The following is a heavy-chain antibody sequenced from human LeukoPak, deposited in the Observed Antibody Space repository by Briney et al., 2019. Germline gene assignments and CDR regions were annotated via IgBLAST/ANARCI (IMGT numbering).Heavy chain of an antibody. J-gene: IGHJ4*02. D-gene: IGHD6-19*01. Sequence: GASVKVSCKASGYTFTSYGISWVRQAPGQGLEWMGIINPSGGSTSYAQKFQGRVTMTRDTSTSTVYMELSSLRSEDTAVYYCAGDERTYSSGWYLAYFDYWGQGTLVTVSS. V-gene: IGHV1-46*01. CDR2: INPSGGST. CDR3: AGDERTYSSGWYLAYFDY. CDR1: GYTFTSYG.